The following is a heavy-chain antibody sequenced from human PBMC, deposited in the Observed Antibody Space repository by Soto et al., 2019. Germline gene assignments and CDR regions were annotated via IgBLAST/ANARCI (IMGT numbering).Heavy chain of an antibody. D-gene: IGHD2-21*02. J-gene: IGHJ4*02. CDR1: GYTFTSYA. CDR2: INAGNGNT. CDR3: ARDSPVVVVTAIQFDY. V-gene: IGHV1-3*01. Sequence: GASVKVSCKAFGYTFTSYAMHWVRQAPGQRLEWMGWINAGNGNTKYSQKFQGRVTITRDTSASTAYMELSSLRSEDTAVYYCARDSPVVVVTAIQFDYWGQGTLVTVSS.